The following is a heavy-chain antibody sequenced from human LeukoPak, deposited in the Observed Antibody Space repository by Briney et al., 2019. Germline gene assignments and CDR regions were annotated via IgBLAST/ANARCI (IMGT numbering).Heavy chain of an antibody. Sequence: PSETLSLTCAVYGGSFSGYYWSWIRQPPGKGLEWIGEINHSGSTNYNPSLKSRVTISVDTSKNQFSLKLSSVTAADTAVYYCARDVTAAFDYWGQGTLVTVSS. CDR3: ARDVTAAFDY. CDR2: INHSGST. J-gene: IGHJ4*02. D-gene: IGHD6-13*01. V-gene: IGHV4-34*01. CDR1: GGSFSGYY.